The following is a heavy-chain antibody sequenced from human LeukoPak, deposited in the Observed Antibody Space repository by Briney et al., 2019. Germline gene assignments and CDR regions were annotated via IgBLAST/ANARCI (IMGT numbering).Heavy chain of an antibody. CDR2: IKQDGSEK. CDR1: GFAFSNYA. CDR3: ARVGGRRSITIFGVVIGLDAFDI. V-gene: IGHV3-7*01. Sequence: GGSLRLSCAASGFAFSNYAMNWVRQAPGKGLEWVANIKQDGSEKYYVDSVKGRFTISRDNAKNSLYLQMNSLRAEDTAVYYCARVGGRRSITIFGVVIGLDAFDIWGQGTMVTVSS. D-gene: IGHD3-3*01. J-gene: IGHJ3*02.